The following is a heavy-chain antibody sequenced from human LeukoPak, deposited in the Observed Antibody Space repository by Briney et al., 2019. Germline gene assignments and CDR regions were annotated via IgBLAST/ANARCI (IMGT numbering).Heavy chain of an antibody. CDR1: GFTFSSYS. Sequence: GGSLRLSCGASGFTFSSYSMNWVRQAPGKGLEWVSYISSSSSTIYYADSVKGRFTISRDSAKNSLYLQMNSLRDEDTAVYYCARYSGSYDRSYYFDYWGQGTLVAVSS. CDR3: ARYSGSYDRSYYFDY. V-gene: IGHV3-48*02. J-gene: IGHJ4*02. CDR2: ISSSSSTI. D-gene: IGHD1-26*01.